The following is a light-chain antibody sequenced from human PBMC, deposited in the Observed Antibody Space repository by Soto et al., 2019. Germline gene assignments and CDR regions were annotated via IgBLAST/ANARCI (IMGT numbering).Light chain of an antibody. Sequence: EIVLTQSPGTRSLSPGERATLSCRASQSVSSSYLAWYQQKPGQAPRPLIYGASSRAIGIPDRFSGSGSGTDFTLTISRLEPEDFAVYYCQQYGSSPWTFGQGTKVDIK. J-gene: IGKJ1*01. CDR3: QQYGSSPWT. CDR2: GAS. V-gene: IGKV3-20*01. CDR1: QSVSSSY.